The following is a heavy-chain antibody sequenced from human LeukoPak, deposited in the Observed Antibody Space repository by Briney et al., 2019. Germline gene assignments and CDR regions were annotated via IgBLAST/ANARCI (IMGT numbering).Heavy chain of an antibody. CDR1: GFTFSSYS. CDR3: AREPHGFDM. V-gene: IGHV3-48*01. CDR2: ISVSSNTI. J-gene: IGHJ3*02. Sequence: GGSLRLSCAASGFTFSSYSMNWVRQAPGKGLEWVSYISVSSNTIYYADSVKGRFTISRDNVKNSLYLQMNSLRADDTAMYYCAREPHGFDMWGQGTMVIVSS.